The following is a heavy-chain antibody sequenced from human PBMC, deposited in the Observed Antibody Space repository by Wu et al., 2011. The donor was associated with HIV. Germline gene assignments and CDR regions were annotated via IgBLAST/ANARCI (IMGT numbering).Heavy chain of an antibody. Sequence: QVQLVQSGAEVKKPGASVKVSCKAAGYTFTNYGINWVRQATGQGLEWMGGFIPVIGTAAYAQRFQGRVTITADESTSTAYMELSSLRSEDTAVYYCALRTRAGSGSDYWGPGNPGHRLL. CDR1: GYTFTNYG. J-gene: IGHJ4*02. V-gene: IGHV1-69*01. CDR2: FIPVIGTA. CDR3: ALRTRAGSGSDY. D-gene: IGHD3-10*01.